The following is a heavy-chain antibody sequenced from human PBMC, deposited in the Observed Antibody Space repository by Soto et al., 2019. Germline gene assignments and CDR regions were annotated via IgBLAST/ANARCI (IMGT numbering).Heavy chain of an antibody. CDR2: IKEDGSEK. V-gene: IGHV3-7*01. J-gene: IGHJ3*02. Sequence: GSWMYWVRQAPGKGLEWVANIKEDGSEKNYVDSVRGRFTISRDNAKNSLYLQMNSLRAEDTAVYYCARGARIWGQGTMVTVSP. CDR1: GSW. CDR3: ARGARI.